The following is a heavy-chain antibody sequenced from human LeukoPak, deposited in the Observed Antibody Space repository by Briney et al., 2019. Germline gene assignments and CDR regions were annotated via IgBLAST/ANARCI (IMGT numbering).Heavy chain of an antibody. CDR2: TYYRSKWYN. CDR3: ARARRPRDSGYDYYYYGMDV. Sequence: SQTLSLTCAISGDSVSSNSAAWNWFRQSPSRGLEWLGRTYYRSKWYNDYAVSVKSRITINPDTSKNQFSLQLNSVTPEDTAVYYCARARRPRDSGYDYYYYGMDVWGQGTTVTVSS. CDR1: GDSVSSNSAA. V-gene: IGHV6-1*01. D-gene: IGHD5-12*01. J-gene: IGHJ6*02.